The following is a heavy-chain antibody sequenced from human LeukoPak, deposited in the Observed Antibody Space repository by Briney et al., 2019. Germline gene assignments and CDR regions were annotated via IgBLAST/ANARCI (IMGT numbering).Heavy chain of an antibody. V-gene: IGHV3-30-3*01. J-gene: IGHJ4*02. D-gene: IGHD1-26*01. CDR3: ARDHYSGSYYDY. CDR1: GFTFSSYA. Sequence: GSLRLSXAXSGFTFSSYAMHWVRQAPGKGLEWVAVISYDGSNKYYADSVKGRFTISRDNSKNTLYLQMNSLRAEDTAVYYCARDHYSGSYYDYWGQGTLVTVSS. CDR2: ISYDGSNK.